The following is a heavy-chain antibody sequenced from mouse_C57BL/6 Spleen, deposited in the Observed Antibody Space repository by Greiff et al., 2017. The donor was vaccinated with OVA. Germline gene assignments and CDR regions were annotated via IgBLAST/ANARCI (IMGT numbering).Heavy chain of an antibody. CDR3: ARSPSTTVVEENY. CDR1: GYTFTSYW. D-gene: IGHD1-1*01. CDR2: IDPSDSYN. J-gene: IGHJ2*01. V-gene: IGHV1-50*01. Sequence: QVQLQQPGAELVKPGASVKLSCKASGYTFTSYWMQWVTQGPGQGLEWIGEIDPSDSYNNYNQQLKGKAKLTVDTSSRTAYMQLSSLTSEDSAVYYCARSPSTTVVEENYWGQGTTLTVSS.